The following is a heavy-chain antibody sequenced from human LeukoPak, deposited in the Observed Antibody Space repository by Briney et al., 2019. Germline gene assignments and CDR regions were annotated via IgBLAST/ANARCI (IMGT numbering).Heavy chain of an antibody. CDR1: GYTFTKNG. J-gene: IGHJ4*02. Sequence: ASVKVSCKASGYTFTKNGVNWVRQAPGQGLEWMGIINPSGGSTSYAQKFQGRVTMTRDMSTSTVHMELSSLRSEDTAVYYCATSGDWPWGQGTLVTVSS. V-gene: IGHV1-46*01. D-gene: IGHD3-9*01. CDR2: INPSGGST. CDR3: ATSGDWP.